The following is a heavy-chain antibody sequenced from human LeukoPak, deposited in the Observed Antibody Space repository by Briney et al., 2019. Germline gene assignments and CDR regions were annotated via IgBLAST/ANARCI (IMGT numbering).Heavy chain of an antibody. CDR2: IAGSSDAI. Sequence: GGSLRLSCAASGFTFSSYEMNWVRQAPGKGLEWVSIIAGSSDAIHYAGSVKGRFTISRDNSKNTLYLQMNSLRPEDTAIYYCAKGRPNGQQLAAYWGQGTLVTVSS. CDR3: AKGRPNGQQLAAY. V-gene: IGHV3-23*01. D-gene: IGHD6-13*01. J-gene: IGHJ4*02. CDR1: GFTFSSYE.